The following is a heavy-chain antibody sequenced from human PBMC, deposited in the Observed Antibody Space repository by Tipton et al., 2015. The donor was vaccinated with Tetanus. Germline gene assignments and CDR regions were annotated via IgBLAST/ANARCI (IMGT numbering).Heavy chain of an antibody. V-gene: IGHV4-59*01. J-gene: IGHJ5*02. CDR1: DGSISPYY. CDR2: IYYSGST. Sequence: TLSLTCTVSDGSISPYYWSWIRQPPGKGLEWIGYIYYSGSTNYNPSLESRVTISVDTSKNQFSLKLRSVTAADTAVYYCARLYSYGSLYWFDPWGQGTLVTVSS. CDR3: ARLYSYGSLYWFDP. D-gene: IGHD5-18*01.